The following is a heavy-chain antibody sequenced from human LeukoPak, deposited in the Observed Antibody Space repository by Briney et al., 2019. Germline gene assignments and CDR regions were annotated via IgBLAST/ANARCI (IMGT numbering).Heavy chain of an antibody. D-gene: IGHD5/OR15-5a*01. V-gene: IGHV4-30-4*08. J-gene: IGHJ5*02. CDR3: ARESYIVFNWFDP. Sequence: PSETLSLTCTVSGGSINRTIYYWGWIRQPPGKGLEWIGYIYYSGSTYYNPSLKSRVTISVDTSKNQFSLKLSSVTAADTAVYYCARESYIVFNWFDPWGQGTLVTVSS. CDR2: IYYSGST. CDR1: GGSINRTIYY.